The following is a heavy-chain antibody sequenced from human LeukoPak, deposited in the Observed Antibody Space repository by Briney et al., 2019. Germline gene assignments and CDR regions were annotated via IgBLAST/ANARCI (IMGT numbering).Heavy chain of an antibody. J-gene: IGHJ4*02. CDR1: GGSFSDYY. Sequence: SETLSLTCAVYGGSFSDYYWSWIRQPPGKGLEWIGEINHRGSTNYNASLKSQVSISIDTSKNQFSLKLTSVTAADTAVYYCARQTGSGLFILPGGQGTLVTVSS. V-gene: IGHV4-34*01. CDR3: ARQTGSGLFILP. D-gene: IGHD3/OR15-3a*01. CDR2: INHRGST.